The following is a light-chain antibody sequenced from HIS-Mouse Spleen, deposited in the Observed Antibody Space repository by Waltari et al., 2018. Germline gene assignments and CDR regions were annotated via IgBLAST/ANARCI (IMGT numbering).Light chain of an antibody. CDR1: ALPKQY. CDR2: KDR. V-gene: IGLV3-25*03. Sequence: SYELTQPPSVSVSPGQTARITCSGDALPKQYAYWYQQKPGQAPVRVIYKDRERPSGIPEGFSSSSSGTTATLTISGVQAEDEADYYCQSADSSGTYVVFGGGTKLTVL. J-gene: IGLJ2*01. CDR3: QSADSSGTYVV.